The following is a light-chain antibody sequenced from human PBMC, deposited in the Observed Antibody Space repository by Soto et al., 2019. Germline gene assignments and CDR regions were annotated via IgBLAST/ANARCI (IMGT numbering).Light chain of an antibody. V-gene: IGKV1-9*01. CDR1: QGISSY. Sequence: DIQLTQSASFLSASVGDRVTITCGASQGISSYLAWYQQKPGKAPKLLIYAASTLQSGVPSRFSGSGSGTEFNLTISSLQTEDFATYYCQQLNSYPLTFGGGTKVDIK. J-gene: IGKJ4*01. CDR2: AAS. CDR3: QQLNSYPLT.